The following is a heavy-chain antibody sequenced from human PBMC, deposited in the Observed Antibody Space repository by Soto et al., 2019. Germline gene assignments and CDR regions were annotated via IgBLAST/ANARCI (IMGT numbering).Heavy chain of an antibody. CDR3: AGDGYSYALDV. CDR1: GFTIGCAW. CDR2: IRQDGNEM. V-gene: IGHV3-7*01. Sequence: GESLRLSCAASGFTIGCAWMSWVRQAPGKGLEWVAKIRQDGNEMYYVDAVRGRFTISRDNAKNSLYLQMNSLRVEDTALYYCAGDGYSYALDVWGQGTTVTVSS. J-gene: IGHJ6*01.